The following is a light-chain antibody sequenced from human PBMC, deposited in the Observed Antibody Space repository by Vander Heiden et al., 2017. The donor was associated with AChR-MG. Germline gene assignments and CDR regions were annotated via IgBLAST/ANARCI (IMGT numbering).Light chain of an antibody. V-gene: IGKV3-20*01. J-gene: IGKJ1*01. CDR2: DAS. Sequence: EFVLTQSPGTLSLSPGERATLSCRASQSISSRYLAWYQQKPGQAPRLLIYDASRRIIGIPDRFSGSGSGTYFTLTISRLEPEDFAVYYCQQYGSSPTWTFGQGTKVEIK. CDR1: QSISSRY. CDR3: QQYGSSPTWT.